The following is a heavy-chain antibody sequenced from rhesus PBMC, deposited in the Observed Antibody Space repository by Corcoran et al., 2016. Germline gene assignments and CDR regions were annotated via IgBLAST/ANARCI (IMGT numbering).Heavy chain of an antibody. CDR1: GYSISSGYD. V-gene: IGHV4-127*01. J-gene: IGHJ4*01. CDR3: ASVWDEYLDY. Sequence: QVQLQESGPGVVKPSETLSLTCAVSGYSISSGYDWSWSRQAPEKGLEWIAYISGSGVTTHSNPSLKSRVTISIDTSKNQFSLKLSSVTVADTAVYYCASVWDEYLDYWGQGVLVTVSS. D-gene: IGHD3-34*01. CDR2: ISGSGVTT.